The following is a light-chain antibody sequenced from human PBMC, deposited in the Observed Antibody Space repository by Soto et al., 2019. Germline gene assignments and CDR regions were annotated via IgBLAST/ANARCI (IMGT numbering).Light chain of an antibody. CDR2: EDT. V-gene: IGLV2-8*01. CDR3: SSCVASNHFNFV. J-gene: IGLJ3*02. CDR1: SSDVGGYNY. Sequence: QSVLTQPPSASGSPAQSVTISCTGTSSDVGGYNYVSWYQQYPGRAPKLMIYEDTKRPSGVTDRFTGSKSGNTASLTVSGLHAEDEADYYCSSCVASNHFNFVFGGGTKLTVL.